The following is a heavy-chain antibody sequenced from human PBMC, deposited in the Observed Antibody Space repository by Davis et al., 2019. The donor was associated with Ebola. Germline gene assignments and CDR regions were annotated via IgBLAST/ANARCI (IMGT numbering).Heavy chain of an antibody. J-gene: IGHJ4*02. D-gene: IGHD5-18*01. CDR2: ISYSGST. CDR1: GGSVSSYY. CDR3: ARGGGGNGYVL. Sequence: SETLSLTCTVSGGSVSSYYWSWIRQPPGKGLEWIGYISYSGSTNYNPSLQSRVTISIDASRNQFSLKLSSVTAADTAVYFCARGGGGNGYVLWGQGTLVTVSS. V-gene: IGHV4-59*02.